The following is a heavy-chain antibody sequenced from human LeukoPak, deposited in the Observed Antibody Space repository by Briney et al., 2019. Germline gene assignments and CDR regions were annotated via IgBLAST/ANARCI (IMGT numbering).Heavy chain of an antibody. CDR3: AKPRTNDYGGNFDC. CDR2: ISSNSSYSSYT. V-gene: IGHV3-21*06. Sequence: GGSLRLSCAASGFTFSSYSMNWVRQAPGKGLEWVSSISSNSSYSSYTYYADSVKGRFTISRDNAKNSLYLQMDSLRAEDTAVYYCAKPRTNDYGGNFDCWGQGTLVTVSS. CDR1: GFTFSSYS. D-gene: IGHD4-23*01. J-gene: IGHJ4*02.